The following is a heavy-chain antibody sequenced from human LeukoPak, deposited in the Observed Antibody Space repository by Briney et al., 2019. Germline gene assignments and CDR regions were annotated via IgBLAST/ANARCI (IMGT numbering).Heavy chain of an antibody. V-gene: IGHV3-33*01. Sequence: PGGSLRLSCAASGFTFSSYGMHWVRQAPGKGLEWVAVIWYDGSNKYYADSVKGRFTISRDNSKNTLYLQMNSLRAEDTAVYYCARGIVLMVYAMSYFDYWGQGTLVTVSS. CDR1: GFTFSSYG. CDR3: ARGIVLMVYAMSYFDY. D-gene: IGHD2-8*01. CDR2: IWYDGSNK. J-gene: IGHJ4*02.